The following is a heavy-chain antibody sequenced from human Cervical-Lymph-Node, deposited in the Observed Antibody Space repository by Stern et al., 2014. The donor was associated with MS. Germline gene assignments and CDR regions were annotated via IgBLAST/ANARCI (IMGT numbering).Heavy chain of an antibody. CDR2: INPSGGST. Sequence: VQLVESGAEVKKPGASVKVSCKTSGYTFTSYYIHWVRQAPGQGLEWMGIINPSGGSTSYAQKFQDRVTMTRDTSTSTVYMELSSLRSDDTALYYCARVAVAGTAYYYYGTDVWGQGTTVTVSS. CDR1: GYTFTSYY. J-gene: IGHJ6*02. D-gene: IGHD6-19*01. CDR3: ARVAVAGTAYYYYGTDV. V-gene: IGHV1-46*01.